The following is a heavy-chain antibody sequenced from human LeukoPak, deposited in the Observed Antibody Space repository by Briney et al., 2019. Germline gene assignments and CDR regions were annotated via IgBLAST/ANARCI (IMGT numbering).Heavy chain of an antibody. CDR1: GFTVSNNR. Sequence: GGSLRLSCAASGFTVSNNRLSWVRQAPGMGLEWVSTIYSDGNTYYADSVKGRFTISRDNSKNTLYLQMNSLRAEDTAVYYCAKGMGLLWFGEFVDYWGQGTLVTVSS. D-gene: IGHD3-10*01. J-gene: IGHJ4*02. CDR2: IYSDGNT. V-gene: IGHV3-53*01. CDR3: AKGMGLLWFGEFVDY.